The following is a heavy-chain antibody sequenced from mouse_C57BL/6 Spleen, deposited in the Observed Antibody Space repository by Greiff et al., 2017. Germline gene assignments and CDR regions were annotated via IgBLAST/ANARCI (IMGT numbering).Heavy chain of an antibody. Sequence: QVQLKQPGTELVKPGASVKLSCKASGYTFTSYWMHWVKQRPGQGLEWIGNINPSNGGTNYNEKFKSKATLTVDKSSSTAYMQLSSLTSEDSAVYYCVREGIYYGPVVDYWGQGTTLTVSS. V-gene: IGHV1-53*01. D-gene: IGHD2-1*01. CDR3: VREGIYYGPVVDY. CDR1: GYTFTSYW. CDR2: INPSNGGT. J-gene: IGHJ2*01.